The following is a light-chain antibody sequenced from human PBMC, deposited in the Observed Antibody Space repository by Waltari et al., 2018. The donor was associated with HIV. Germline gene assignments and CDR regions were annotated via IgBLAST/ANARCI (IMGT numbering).Light chain of an antibody. Sequence: QSALTQPASVSGSPGQSITISCPGSSSDVGGYNLVSWYQQHPGKAPKLMIYEGIKRPSGVSNRFSGSKSGNTASLTISGLQAEDEADYYCCSYAGSSNWVFGGGTKLTVL. J-gene: IGLJ3*02. CDR2: EGI. V-gene: IGLV2-23*01. CDR1: SSDVGGYNL. CDR3: CSYAGSSNWV.